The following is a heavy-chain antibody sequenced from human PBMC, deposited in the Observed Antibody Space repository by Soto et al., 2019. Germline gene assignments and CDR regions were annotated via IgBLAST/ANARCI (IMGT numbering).Heavy chain of an antibody. D-gene: IGHD6-13*01. CDR3: AKDRGDVYSNYYGMDV. J-gene: IGHJ6*02. CDR1: GFTFSSYG. Sequence: QPGGSLRLSCAASGFTFSSYGMHWVRQAPGKGLEWVAVISYDGSNKYYADSVKGRFTISRDNSKNTLYLQMNSLRAEDTAVYYCAKDRGDVYSNYYGMDVWGQGTTVTVSS. CDR2: ISYDGSNK. V-gene: IGHV3-30*18.